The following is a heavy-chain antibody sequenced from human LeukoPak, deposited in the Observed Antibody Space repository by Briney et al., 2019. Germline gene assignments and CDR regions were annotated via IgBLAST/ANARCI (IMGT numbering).Heavy chain of an antibody. CDR2: IFYRGTT. J-gene: IGHJ5*02. CDR3: ARSYCAIDTCSPYNWFDP. D-gene: IGHD2-8*01. Sequence: ASETLSLTCSVSGGSISSGNYYWAWIRQPPGNGLEWIGSIFYRGTTYYNPSLKSPVTISQDKSKNQFSLHLTSVTAADTAFYYCARSYCAIDTCSPYNWFDPWGRGILVTASS. CDR1: GGSISSGNYY. V-gene: IGHV4-39*07.